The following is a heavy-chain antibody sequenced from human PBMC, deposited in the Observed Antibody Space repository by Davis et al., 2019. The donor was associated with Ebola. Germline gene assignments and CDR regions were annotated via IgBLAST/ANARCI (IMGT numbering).Heavy chain of an antibody. CDR2: IWYDGSRK. Sequence: SLNISCAASGFNFRSYGMHWVRQAPDKRLEWVAVIWYDGSRKYYGDSVKGRFTISRDNSNNLLYLQMNSLRAEDTAVYYCARSSIAARPGYYYGMDVWGQGTTVTVSS. D-gene: IGHD6-6*01. CDR3: ARSSIAARPGYYYGMDV. J-gene: IGHJ6*02. V-gene: IGHV3-33*01. CDR1: GFNFRSYG.